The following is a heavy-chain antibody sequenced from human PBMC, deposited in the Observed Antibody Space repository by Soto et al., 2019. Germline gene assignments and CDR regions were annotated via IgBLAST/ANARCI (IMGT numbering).Heavy chain of an antibody. Sequence: PSETLSLTCAVSGYSISSGYYWGWIRQPPGKGLEWIGSIYHSGSTYYNPSLKSRVTISVDTSKNQFSLKLSSVTAADTAVYYCARVGSYGSGSSFPFHPFDYWGQGTLVTVSS. CDR2: IYHSGST. CDR1: GYSISSGYY. J-gene: IGHJ4*02. CDR3: ARVGSYGSGSSFPFHPFDY. D-gene: IGHD3-10*01. V-gene: IGHV4-38-2*01.